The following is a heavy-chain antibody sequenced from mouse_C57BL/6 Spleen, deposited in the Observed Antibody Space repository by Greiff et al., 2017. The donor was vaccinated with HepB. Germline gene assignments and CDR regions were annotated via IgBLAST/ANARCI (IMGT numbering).Heavy chain of an antibody. CDR2: IYPRSGNT. D-gene: IGHD1-1*01. V-gene: IGHV1-81*01. CDR3: ARGGTVVDHWYFDV. J-gene: IGHJ1*03. Sequence: VQLQQSGAELARPGASVKLSCKASGYTFTSYGISWVKQRTGQGLEWIGEIYPRSGNTYYNEKFKGKATLTADKSSSTAYMELRSLTSEDSAVYFCARGGTVVDHWYFDVWGTGTTVTVSS. CDR1: GYTFTSYG.